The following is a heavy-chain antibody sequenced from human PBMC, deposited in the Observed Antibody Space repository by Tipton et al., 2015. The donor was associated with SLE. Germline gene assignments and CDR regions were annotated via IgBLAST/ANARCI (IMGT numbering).Heavy chain of an antibody. V-gene: IGHV4-39*07. J-gene: IGHJ3*02. D-gene: IGHD1-1*01. CDR2: IYFSGTT. CDR1: GGSISSTNHY. CDR3: AGKRPRSRAFDI. Sequence: LRLSCTVSGGSISSTNHYWGWIRQPPGRGLEWIGSIYFSGTTYYNPSLKSRVTISVDTSKNQFSLKLSSVTAADTAVYYCAGKRPRSRAFDIWGQGTMVTVSS.